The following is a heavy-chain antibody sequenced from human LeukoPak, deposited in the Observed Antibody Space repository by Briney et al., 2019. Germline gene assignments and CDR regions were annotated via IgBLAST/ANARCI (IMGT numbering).Heavy chain of an antibody. V-gene: IGHV3-30*03. Sequence: PGGSLRLSCIASDFSFSDSWMTWVRQAPGKGLEWVAVISYDGSNKYYADSVKGRFTISRDNSKNTLYLQMNSLRAEDTAVYYCARVSSGYSYGPRGDYDYWGQGTLVTVSS. CDR3: ARVSSGYSYGPRGDYDY. D-gene: IGHD5-18*01. CDR1: DFSFSDSW. CDR2: ISYDGSNK. J-gene: IGHJ4*02.